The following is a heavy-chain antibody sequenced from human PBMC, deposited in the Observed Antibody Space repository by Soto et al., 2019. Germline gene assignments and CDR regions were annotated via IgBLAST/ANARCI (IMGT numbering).Heavy chain of an antibody. CDR3: ARDITEYCGGDCYIDY. Sequence: PGGSLRLSCAASGFTFSSYWMSWVRQAPGKGLEWVANIKQDGSEKYYVDSVKGRFTISRDNAKNSLYLQMNSLRAEDTAVYYCARDITEYCGGDCYIDYWGQGTLVTVSS. CDR2: IKQDGSEK. CDR1: GFTFSSYW. V-gene: IGHV3-7*03. J-gene: IGHJ4*02. D-gene: IGHD2-21*02.